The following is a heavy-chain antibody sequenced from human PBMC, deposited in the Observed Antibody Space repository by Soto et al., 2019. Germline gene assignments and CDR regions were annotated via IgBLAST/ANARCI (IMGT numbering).Heavy chain of an antibody. J-gene: IGHJ4*02. CDR3: ARVGYDSSGYYPRNFYYFDY. V-gene: IGHV1-69*01. D-gene: IGHD3-22*01. CDR2: IIPIFGTA. Sequence: QVQLVQSGAEVKKPGSSVKVSCKASGGTFSSYAISWVRQAPGQGLEWMGGIIPIFGTANYAQKFQGRVTITAAESTNTAYMELSSVRSEDTAVYYCARVGYDSSGYYPRNFYYFDYWGQGTLVTVSS. CDR1: GGTFSSYA.